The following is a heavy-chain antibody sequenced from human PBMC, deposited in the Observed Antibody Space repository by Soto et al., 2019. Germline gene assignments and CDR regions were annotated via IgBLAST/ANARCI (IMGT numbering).Heavy chain of an antibody. CDR2: IFHDGTA. J-gene: IGHJ4*02. CDR3: ARLVYDTRLNYMYFDF. CDR1: GVSLTSGNW. Sequence: ASETLSLTCAVSGVSLTSGNWWTWVRQSPQRGLEYIGEIFHDGTANYYPSFERRVAMSVDTSRNQFSLKLTSVTAADTAVYFCARLVYDTRLNYMYFDFWGPGTLVTVSS. V-gene: IGHV4-4*02. D-gene: IGHD3-10*01.